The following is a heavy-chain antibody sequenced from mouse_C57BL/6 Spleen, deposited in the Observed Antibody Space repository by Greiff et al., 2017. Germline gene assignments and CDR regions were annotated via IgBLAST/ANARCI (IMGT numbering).Heavy chain of an antibody. V-gene: IGHV6-3*01. CDR1: GFTFSNYW. Sequence: DVHLVESGGGLVQPGGSMKLSCVASGFTFSNYWMNWVRQSPEKGLEWVAQIRLKSDNYATHYAESVKGRFTISRDDSKSSVYLQMNNLRAEDTGIYYCTGLLHYYAMDYWGQGTSVTVSS. CDR3: TGLLHYYAMDY. J-gene: IGHJ4*01. CDR2: IRLKSDNYAT. D-gene: IGHD2-10*01.